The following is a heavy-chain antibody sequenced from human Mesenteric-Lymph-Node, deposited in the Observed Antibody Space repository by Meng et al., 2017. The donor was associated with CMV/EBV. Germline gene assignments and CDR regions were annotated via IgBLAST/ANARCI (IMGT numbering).Heavy chain of an antibody. V-gene: IGHV3-7*01. J-gene: IGHJ6*02. CDR1: GFTFSTYW. Sequence: GESLKISCAVSGFTFSTYWMTWVRQAPGKGLEWVANIKQDGSEKYYVDSVKGRFTISRDNAKNSLYLQMNSLRDEDTALYYCARTEYSNYYYYYGMDVWGQGTTVTVSS. D-gene: IGHD4-11*01. CDR3: ARTEYSNYYYYYGMDV. CDR2: IKQDGSEK.